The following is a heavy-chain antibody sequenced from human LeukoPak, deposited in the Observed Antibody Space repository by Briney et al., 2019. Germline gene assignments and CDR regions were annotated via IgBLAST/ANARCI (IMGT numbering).Heavy chain of an antibody. V-gene: IGHV3-23*01. D-gene: IGHD2-15*01. CDR1: AFTFSNSA. J-gene: IGHJ3*02. CDR3: AKELGFCSGGTCYSVGFDI. CDR2: ISGGGGDT. Sequence: PGGSLRLSCAASAFTFSNSAMSWVRQAPGKGLEWVSAISGGGGDTYYADSVKGRFTISRDNSKDTLYLQMNSLRAGDTAIYYCAKELGFCSGGTCYSVGFDIWGQGTMVTVSS.